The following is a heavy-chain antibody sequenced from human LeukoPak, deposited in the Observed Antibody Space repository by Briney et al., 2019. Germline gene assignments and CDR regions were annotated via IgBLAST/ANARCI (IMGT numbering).Heavy chain of an antibody. Sequence: GGSLRLSCAASGFTFSTYSMNWVRQAPGKGLEWVSYISSSSSTIYYADSVKGRFTISRDNAKNSLYLQMNSLRAEDTAVYYCARPPGYYYYYYYMDVWGKGTTVTVSS. V-gene: IGHV3-48*01. CDR2: ISSSSSTI. J-gene: IGHJ6*03. CDR3: ARPPGYYYYYYYMDV. D-gene: IGHD5-18*01. CDR1: GFTFSTYS.